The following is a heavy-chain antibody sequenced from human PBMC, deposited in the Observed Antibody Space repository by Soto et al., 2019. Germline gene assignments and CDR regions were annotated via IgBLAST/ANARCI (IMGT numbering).Heavy chain of an antibody. CDR1: GFTFDDYA. J-gene: IGHJ4*02. CDR3: AKGATTVSPFDY. V-gene: IGHV3-9*01. CDR2: ISWNSGSI. D-gene: IGHD4-4*01. Sequence: PGGSLRLSCAASGFTFDDYAMHWVRQAPGKGLEWVSGISWNSGSIGYADSVKGRFTISRDNAKNSLYLQMNSLRAKDTALYYCAKGATTVSPFDYWGQGTLVTVSS.